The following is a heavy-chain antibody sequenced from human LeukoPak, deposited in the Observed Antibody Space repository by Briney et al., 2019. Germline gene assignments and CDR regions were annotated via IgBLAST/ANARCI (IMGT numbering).Heavy chain of an antibody. V-gene: IGHV3-64D*06. D-gene: IGHD6-19*01. J-gene: IGHJ4*02. CDR3: VNDEGGTAVADAFAY. CDR1: GFTFSRYA. Sequence: GGSLRLSCSASGFTFSRYAMHWVRQAPGKGLEYVSGISSNGGNTYYADSVKGRFTISRDNSKNTLYIQMSSLRTEDTAVYYCVNDEGGTAVADAFAYWGQGTLVTVSS. CDR2: ISSNGGNT.